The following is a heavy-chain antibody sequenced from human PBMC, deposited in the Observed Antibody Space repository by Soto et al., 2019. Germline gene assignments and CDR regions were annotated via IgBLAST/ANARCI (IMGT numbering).Heavy chain of an antibody. CDR2: ISTNGGST. Sequence: GSLRLSCSASGFTFSSYAMHWVRQAPGKGLEYVSSISTNGGSTHYADSVKGRFTISRDNSKNTQYLQMSSLRADDTAVYYCVKGEYYYDSSGYYPFDYWGQGTLVTVS. CDR1: GFTFSSYA. CDR3: VKGEYYYDSSGYYPFDY. J-gene: IGHJ4*02. V-gene: IGHV3-64D*06. D-gene: IGHD3-22*01.